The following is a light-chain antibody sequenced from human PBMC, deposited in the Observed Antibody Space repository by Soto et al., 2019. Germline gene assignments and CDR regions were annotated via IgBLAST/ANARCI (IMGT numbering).Light chain of an antibody. J-gene: IGKJ4*01. CDR1: QGLGNY. CDR2: SAS. Sequence: DMQMTQSASSLSASVGDRVTITCRASQGLGNYLAWYQQKPGKAPNLLIYSASSLQSGVPSRFSGSGSGTEFTLTISGLQPGDVATYYCLPYNCPPLSLGGGTKVEI. V-gene: IGKV1-27*01. CDR3: LPYNCPPLS.